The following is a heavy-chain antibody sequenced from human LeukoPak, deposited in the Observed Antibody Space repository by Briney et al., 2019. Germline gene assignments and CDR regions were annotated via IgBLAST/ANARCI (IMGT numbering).Heavy chain of an antibody. CDR1: GFTFSSYW. CDR3: ARDNYYDLGRPDY. D-gene: IGHD3-10*01. Sequence: PGGSLRLSCAASGFTFSSYWMHWVRQAPGRGLVWVSRIKSDGSDTTYADSVKGRFTISRDNAKNTLYLQMNSLRAEDTAVYYCARDNYYDLGRPDYWGQGTLVTVSS. CDR2: IKSDGSDT. V-gene: IGHV3-74*01. J-gene: IGHJ4*02.